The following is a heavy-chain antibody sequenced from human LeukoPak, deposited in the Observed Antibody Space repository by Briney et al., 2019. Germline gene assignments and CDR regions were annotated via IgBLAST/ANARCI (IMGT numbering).Heavy chain of an antibody. J-gene: IGHJ3*02. CDR2: ISGSGGST. CDR1: GFTFSSYA. D-gene: IGHD5-24*01. V-gene: IGHV3-23*01. Sequence: PGGSLRLSCAASGFTFSSYAMSWVRQAPGKGLEWVSGISGSGGSTHYADSVKGRFTISRDISKNTLYLQMNSLRAEDTAVYYCARRAYNWGAFDIWGQGTMVTVSS. CDR3: ARRAYNWGAFDI.